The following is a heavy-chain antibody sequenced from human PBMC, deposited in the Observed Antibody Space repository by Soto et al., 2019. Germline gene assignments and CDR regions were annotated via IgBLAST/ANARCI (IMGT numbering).Heavy chain of an antibody. CDR3: AKQMRYCISTSCFRRGMDV. CDR2: ISYDGSNK. V-gene: IGHV3-30*18. D-gene: IGHD2-2*01. J-gene: IGHJ6*02. Sequence: QVQLVESGGGVVQPGRSLRLSCAASGFTFSSYGMHWVRQAPGKGLEWVAVISYDGSNKYYADSVKGRFTISRDNSKNTLYLQMNSLRAEDTAVYYCAKQMRYCISTSCFRRGMDVWGQGTTVTVSS. CDR1: GFTFSSYG.